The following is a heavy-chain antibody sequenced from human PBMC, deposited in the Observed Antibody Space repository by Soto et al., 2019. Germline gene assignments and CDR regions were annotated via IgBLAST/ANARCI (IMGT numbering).Heavy chain of an antibody. D-gene: IGHD3-3*02. J-gene: IGHJ4*02. Sequence: QVQLQESGPGLVKPSETLSLTCTVSGGSVSSGSYYCSWIRQPPGKGLEWIGYIYYSGSTNYNPSLKSRVTISVDTSKNQFSLKLSSVTAADTAVYYCARDGQGILDYWGQGTLVTVSS. CDR1: GGSVSSGSYY. V-gene: IGHV4-61*01. CDR2: IYYSGST. CDR3: ARDGQGILDY.